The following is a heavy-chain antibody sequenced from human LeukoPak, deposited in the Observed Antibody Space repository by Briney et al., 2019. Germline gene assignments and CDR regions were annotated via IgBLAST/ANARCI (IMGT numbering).Heavy chain of an antibody. J-gene: IGHJ4*02. CDR1: GGSISSYY. CDR2: IYTSGNT. V-gene: IGHV4-4*07. D-gene: IGHD3-3*01. CDR3: AYYDFWSGYFN. Sequence: SETLSLTCTVSGGSISSYYWSWIRQPAGKGLEWIGRIYTSGNTNYNPSLKSRLNMSVDTSKNWFSLKLSSVTAADTAVYYCAYYDFWSGYFNWGQGTLVTVSS.